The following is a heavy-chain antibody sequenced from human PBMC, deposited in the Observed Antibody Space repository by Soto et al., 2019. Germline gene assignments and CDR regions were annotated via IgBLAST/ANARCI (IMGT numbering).Heavy chain of an antibody. CDR1: GGSFSGYY. J-gene: IGHJ6*02. CDR2: INHSGST. V-gene: IGHV4-34*01. Sequence: PSETLSLTCAVYGGSFSGYYWSWIRQPPGKGLEWIGEINHSGSTNYNPSLKSRVTISVGTSKNQFSLKLSSVTAADTAVYYCARGQWRGYYYYYGMDVWGQGTTVTVSS. D-gene: IGHD6-19*01. CDR3: ARGQWRGYYYYYGMDV.